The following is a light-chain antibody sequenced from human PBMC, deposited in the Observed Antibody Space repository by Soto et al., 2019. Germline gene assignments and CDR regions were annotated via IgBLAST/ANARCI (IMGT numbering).Light chain of an antibody. CDR1: QSINSNY. Sequence: EIVLTQSPATLSLSPGERATRSCGASQSINSNYLAWYQQKPGLAPRLVIYDTSRRATGITDRLTGSGSGTDFILTIIRLEPEDSAIHYCQQYGSSPTFGQGTRLEIK. J-gene: IGKJ5*01. CDR3: QQYGSSPT. V-gene: IGKV3D-20*01. CDR2: DTS.